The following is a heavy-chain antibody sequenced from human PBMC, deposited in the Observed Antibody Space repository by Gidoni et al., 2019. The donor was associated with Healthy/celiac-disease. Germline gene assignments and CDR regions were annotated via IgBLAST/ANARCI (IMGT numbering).Heavy chain of an antibody. D-gene: IGHD6-13*01. V-gene: IGHV3-66*01. J-gene: IGHJ4*02. Sequence: EVQLVESGGGLVQPGGSLRLSCAASGFTVSSNYMSWVRQAPGQGLEWVSVIYSGGSTYYADSVKGRFTISRDNSKNTLYLQMNSLRAEDTAVYYCATSPGYSSSWYYYWGQGTLVTVSS. CDR3: ATSPGYSSSWYYY. CDR2: IYSGGST. CDR1: GFTVSSNY.